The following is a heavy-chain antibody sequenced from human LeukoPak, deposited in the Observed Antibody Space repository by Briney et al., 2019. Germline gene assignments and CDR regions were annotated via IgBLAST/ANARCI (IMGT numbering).Heavy chain of an antibody. CDR3: ARFRTWGDKAFDY. J-gene: IGHJ4*02. CDR1: GFTFSSYW. D-gene: IGHD2-21*02. CDR2: IKQDGSEK. Sequence: GGSLRLSCAASGFTFSSYWMSWVRQAPGKGLEWVASIKQDGSEKYYVDSVKGRFTISRDSAKNSLYLQMNSLRAEDTAVYYCARFRTWGDKAFDYWGQGTLVTVSS. V-gene: IGHV3-7*01.